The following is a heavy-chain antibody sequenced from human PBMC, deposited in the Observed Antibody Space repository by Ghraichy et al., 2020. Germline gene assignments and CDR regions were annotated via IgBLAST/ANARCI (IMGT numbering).Heavy chain of an antibody. D-gene: IGHD7-27*01. CDR1: GFTFSSYA. CDR2: ISYDGNSK. CDR3: AKDHPWGY. J-gene: IGHJ4*02. V-gene: IGHV3-30*18. Sequence: GGSLRLSCAASGFTFSSYAMHWVRQAPGKGLEWVALISYDGNSKYYAESVKGRFTISRDDSKNTLYLQMNSLRAEDTAVYFCAKDHPWGYWGQGTLVTVSS.